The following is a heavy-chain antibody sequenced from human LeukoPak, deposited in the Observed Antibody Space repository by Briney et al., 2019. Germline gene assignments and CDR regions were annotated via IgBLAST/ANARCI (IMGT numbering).Heavy chain of an antibody. Sequence: PSETLSLTCTVSGYSISSGYYWGWIRQPPGKGLEWIGSIYHSGRTFYNPSPKSRVTISVDTSKNQFSLKLSSVTAADTAVYYCARLDSGSYSRFDPWGQGTLVTVSS. J-gene: IGHJ5*02. D-gene: IGHD1-26*01. CDR1: GYSISSGYY. CDR3: ARLDSGSYSRFDP. V-gene: IGHV4-38-2*02. CDR2: IYHSGRT.